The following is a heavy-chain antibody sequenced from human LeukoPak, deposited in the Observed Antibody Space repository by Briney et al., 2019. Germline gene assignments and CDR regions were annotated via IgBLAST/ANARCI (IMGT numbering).Heavy chain of an antibody. J-gene: IGHJ6*03. CDR3: ARAARYCSGGSCYFRYYMDV. CDR2: MNPNSGNT. Sequence: GASVKVSCKASRYTFTSYDINWVRQATGQGLEWMGWMNPNSGNTGYAQKFQGRVTMTRNTSISTAYMELSSLRSEDTAVYYCARAARYCSGGSCYFRYYMDVWGKGTTVTVSS. V-gene: IGHV1-8*01. D-gene: IGHD2-15*01. CDR1: RYTFTSYD.